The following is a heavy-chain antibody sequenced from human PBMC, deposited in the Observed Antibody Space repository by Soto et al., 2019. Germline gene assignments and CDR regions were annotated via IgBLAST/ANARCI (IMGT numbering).Heavy chain of an antibody. CDR1: GYTFTSYG. V-gene: IGHV1-18*01. D-gene: IGHD3-9*01. CDR3: EVLKASFPFAY. CDR2: ISAYNGNT. Sequence: ASVKVSCKASGYTFTSYGISWVRQAPGQGLEWMGWISAYNGNTNYAQKLQGRVTMTTDTSTSTAYMELRSLRSDDTAVYYCEVLKASFPFAYGGKGTLVPVPS. J-gene: IGHJ4*02.